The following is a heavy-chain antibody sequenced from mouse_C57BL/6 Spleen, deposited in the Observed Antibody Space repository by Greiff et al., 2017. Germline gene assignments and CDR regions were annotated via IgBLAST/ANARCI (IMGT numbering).Heavy chain of an antibody. J-gene: IGHJ2*01. V-gene: IGHV1-50*01. D-gene: IGHD2-4*01. CDR2: IDPSDSYT. CDR3: ARTVYDYDTSFDY. CDR1: GYTFTSYW. Sequence: QVQLQQPGAEFVKPGASVKLSCKASGYTFTSYWMQWVKQRPGQGLEWIGEIDPSDSYTNYNQKFKGKATFTVDTSSSTAYMQLSSLTSEDSAVYYCARTVYDYDTSFDYWGQSTTLTVAS.